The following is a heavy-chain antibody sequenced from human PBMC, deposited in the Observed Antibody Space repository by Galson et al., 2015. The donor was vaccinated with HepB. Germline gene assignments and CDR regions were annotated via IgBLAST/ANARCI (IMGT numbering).Heavy chain of an antibody. Sequence: SLRLSCAASGFTFSSYAMSWVRQAPGKGLEWVSAISGSGGSTYYADSVKGRFTISRDNSKNTLYLQMNSLRAEDTAVYYCAKSGGSPIWGSYRYYAFDIWGQGTMVTVSS. J-gene: IGHJ3*02. V-gene: IGHV3-23*01. CDR2: ISGSGGST. D-gene: IGHD3-16*02. CDR1: GFTFSSYA. CDR3: AKSGGSPIWGSYRYYAFDI.